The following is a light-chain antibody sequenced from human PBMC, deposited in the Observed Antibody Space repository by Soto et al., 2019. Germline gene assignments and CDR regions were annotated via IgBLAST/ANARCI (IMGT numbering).Light chain of an antibody. CDR1: QSVSYSSNNKNY. CDR2: WAS. J-gene: IGKJ5*01. CDR3: QQYYSTPIT. V-gene: IGKV4-1*01. Sequence: DIVMTQSPDSLAVSLGERATINCKSSQSVSYSSNNKNYLAWYQQKPGQPPKLLIYWASTRESGVPDRFSGSGSGTDFTLTIRSLQAEDGAVYYCQQYYSTPITFGQGTRLEIK.